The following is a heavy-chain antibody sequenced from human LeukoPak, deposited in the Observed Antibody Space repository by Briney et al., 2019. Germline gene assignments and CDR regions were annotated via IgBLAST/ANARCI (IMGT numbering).Heavy chain of an antibody. V-gene: IGHV1-2*02. J-gene: IGHJ4*02. CDR2: INPNSGGT. CDR1: GYTFTGYY. D-gene: IGHD3-9*01. Sequence: ASVKVSCKASGYTFTGYYMHWVRQAPGQGLEWMGWINPNSGGTNYAQKFQGRVTMTRDTSISTAYMELSRLRSDDTAVYYCARDLATRYYDILTGLEYWGQGTLVTVSS. CDR3: ARDLATRYYDILTGLEY.